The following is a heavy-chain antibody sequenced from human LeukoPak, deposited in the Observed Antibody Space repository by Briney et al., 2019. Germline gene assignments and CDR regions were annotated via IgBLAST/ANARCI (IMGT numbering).Heavy chain of an antibody. Sequence: ASVKVSCMASGYTFTGYYIHWVRQAPGQGLEWMGWINPKNGGTNYAQKFQGRVTMTSDTSISTAYMAAGRLRADDTAVYYCVRDPSEVGALWGQGSLVTVSS. CDR1: GYTFTGYY. D-gene: IGHD1-26*01. V-gene: IGHV1-2*02. CDR2: INPKNGGT. CDR3: VRDPSEVGAL. J-gene: IGHJ4*02.